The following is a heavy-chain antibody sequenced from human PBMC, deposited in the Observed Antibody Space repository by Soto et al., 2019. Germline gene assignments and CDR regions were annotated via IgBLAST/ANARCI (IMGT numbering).Heavy chain of an antibody. V-gene: IGHV3-33*01. CDR2: IWYDGSNK. D-gene: IGHD4-17*01. J-gene: IGHJ6*03. Sequence: GGSLRLSCAASGFTFSSYGMHWVRQAPGKGLEWVAVIWYDGSNKYYADSVKGRFTISRDNSKNTLYLQMNSLRAEDTAVYYCARDLDYGDSRATLSYYYYMDVWGKGTTVTVSS. CDR3: ARDLDYGDSRATLSYYYYMDV. CDR1: GFTFSSYG.